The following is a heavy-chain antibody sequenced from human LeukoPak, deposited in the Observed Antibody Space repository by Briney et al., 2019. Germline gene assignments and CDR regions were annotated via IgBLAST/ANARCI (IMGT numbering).Heavy chain of an antibody. CDR2: IKQDGSEN. CDR1: GFTFSGYR. Sequence: GGSLRLSCAASGFTFSGYRMNWVRRAPGKGLEWVAYIKQDGSENYYVDSVKGRFTISRENAKNSLYLQMNSLGAEDTAVYYCASGRPFDYWGQGTLVTVSS. D-gene: IGHD1-26*01. J-gene: IGHJ4*02. V-gene: IGHV3-7*01. CDR3: ASGRPFDY.